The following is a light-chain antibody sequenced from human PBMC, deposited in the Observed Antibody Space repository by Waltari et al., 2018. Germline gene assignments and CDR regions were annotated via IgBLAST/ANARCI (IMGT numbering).Light chain of an antibody. CDR2: DAF. V-gene: IGKV3-11*01. CDR3: QHRSSWPLT. Sequence: EIVLTQSPATLSLSPGERAALSCRASRRVSSYLAWYQQKPGQPPRLLISDAFNRATGIPARFSGSGAGTDITLTITSLEPEDSAVYYCQHRSSWPLTFGGGTKVEI. J-gene: IGKJ4*02. CDR1: RRVSSY.